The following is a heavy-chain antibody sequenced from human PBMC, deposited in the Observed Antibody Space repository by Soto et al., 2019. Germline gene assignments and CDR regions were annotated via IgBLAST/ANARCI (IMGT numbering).Heavy chain of an antibody. CDR2: IYYSGRT. CDR1: CGSINSSGYY. Sequence: LQLQESGPGLVKPSETLSLTCTVYCGSINSSGYYWGWIRQPPGKGLEWIGPIYYSGRTYYNLSLKSRVTISVDTSENQFSLKLSSVTAVDTEVYYCARDNTWNSGYFDYWGQVTLVTVSS. CDR3: ARDNTWNSGYFDY. D-gene: IGHD1-7*01. V-gene: IGHV4-39*02. J-gene: IGHJ4*02.